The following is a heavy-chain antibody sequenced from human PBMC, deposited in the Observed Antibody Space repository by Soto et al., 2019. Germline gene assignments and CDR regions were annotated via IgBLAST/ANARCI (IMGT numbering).Heavy chain of an antibody. CDR2: ISAYNGNT. D-gene: IGHD6-19*01. CDR1: GCTLTSYG. J-gene: IGHJ4*02. Sequence: ASVKVSCKASGCTLTSYGISWVRQAPGQGLEWMGWISAYNGNTNYAQKLQGRVTMTTDTSTSTAYIELRSLRSDDTAVYYCAREESYSSGWYFHWGQGTLVTVSS. CDR3: AREESYSSGWYFH. V-gene: IGHV1-18*04.